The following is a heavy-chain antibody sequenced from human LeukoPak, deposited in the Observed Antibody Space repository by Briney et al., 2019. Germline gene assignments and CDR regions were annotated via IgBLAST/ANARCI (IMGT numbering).Heavy chain of an antibody. J-gene: IGHJ6*03. CDR1: GGSISSGSYY. D-gene: IGHD3-9*01. V-gene: IGHV4-61*02. CDR3: ARHIRRYFDWPKYYYYYMDV. Sequence: SETLSLACTVSGGSISSGSYYWSWIRQPAGKGLEWIGRIYTSGSTNYNPSLKSRVTISVDTSKNQFSLKLSSVTAADTAVYYCARHIRRYFDWPKYYYYYMDVWGKGTTVTISS. CDR2: IYTSGST.